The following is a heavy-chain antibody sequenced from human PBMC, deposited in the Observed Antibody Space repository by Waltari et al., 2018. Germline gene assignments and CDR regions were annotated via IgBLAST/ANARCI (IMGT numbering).Heavy chain of an antibody. V-gene: IGHV4-34*01. CDR3: ARSRRYCTNGVCYGSNWFDP. D-gene: IGHD2-8*01. CDR2: INHSGST. CDR1: GGSFSGYY. J-gene: IGHJ5*02. Sequence: QVQLQQWGAGLLKPSETLSLTCAVYGGSFSGYYWSWIRQPPGKGLEGIGEINHSGSTNYNPSLKSRVTISVDTSKNQFSLKLSSVTAADTAVYYCARSRRYCTNGVCYGSNWFDPWGQGTLVTVSS.